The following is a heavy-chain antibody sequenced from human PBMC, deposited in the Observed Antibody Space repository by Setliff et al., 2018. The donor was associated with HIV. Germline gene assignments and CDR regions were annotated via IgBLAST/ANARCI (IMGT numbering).Heavy chain of an antibody. Sequence: PGESLKISCKGSGYSFTSYWMSWVRQVPGKGLAWVANIKQDGSEKDYVDSVKGRFTISRDNTKNSLYLQMNSLRAEDTAVYYCVINQWLQFDIFNVWGQGTMVTVSS. V-gene: IGHV3-7*05. CDR3: VINQWLQFDIFNV. CDR1: GYSFTSYW. J-gene: IGHJ3*01. D-gene: IGHD3-22*01. CDR2: IKQDGSEK.